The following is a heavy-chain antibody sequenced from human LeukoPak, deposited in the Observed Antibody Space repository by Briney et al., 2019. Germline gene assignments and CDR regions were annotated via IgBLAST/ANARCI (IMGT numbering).Heavy chain of an antibody. CDR1: GFTMSGIH. Sequence: GGSLRLSCTASGFTMSGIHMNWVRQAPGKGLDWVSGLYAGGSTYYAGSVTGRFTISRDDSKNTLYLQMTGLRVDDTAIYYCVRGNGNVGGRLDPWGQGAWVIVSS. CDR3: VRGNGNVGGRLDP. D-gene: IGHD1-1*01. V-gene: IGHV3-66*01. CDR2: LYAGGST. J-gene: IGHJ5*02.